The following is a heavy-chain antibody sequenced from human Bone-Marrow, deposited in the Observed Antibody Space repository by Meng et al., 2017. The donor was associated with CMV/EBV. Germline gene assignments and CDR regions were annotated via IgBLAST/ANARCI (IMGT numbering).Heavy chain of an antibody. CDR2: ISYDGSNK. CDR1: GFTFSSYG. CDR3: ARGSGYYDFWSGYYDSHIDY. D-gene: IGHD3-3*01. Sequence: GGSLRLSCAASGFTFSSYGMHWVRQAPGKGLEWVAVISYDGSNKYYADSVKGRFTISRDNSKNTLYLQMNSLRAEDTAVYYCARGSGYYDFWSGYYDSHIDYWGQGTLVTVSS. V-gene: IGHV3-30*19. J-gene: IGHJ4*02.